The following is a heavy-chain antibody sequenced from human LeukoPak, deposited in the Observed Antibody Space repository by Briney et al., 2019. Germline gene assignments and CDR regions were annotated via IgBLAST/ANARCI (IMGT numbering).Heavy chain of an antibody. CDR2: IRYDGSNK. CDR1: GFTFSSYG. Sequence: GGSLRLSCAASGFTFSSYGMHWVRQAPGMGLEWVAFIRYDGSNKYYADSVKGRFTISRDNSKNTLYLQMNSLRAEDTAVYYCAKDTPQDYYDSSGSFDYWGQGTLVTVSS. J-gene: IGHJ4*02. CDR3: AKDTPQDYYDSSGSFDY. D-gene: IGHD3-22*01. V-gene: IGHV3-30*02.